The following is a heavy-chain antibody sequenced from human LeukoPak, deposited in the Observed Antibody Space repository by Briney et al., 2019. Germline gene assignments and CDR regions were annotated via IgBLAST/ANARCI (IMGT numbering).Heavy chain of an antibody. Sequence: SETLSLTCTVSGGSISGYYWSWIRQPPGKGLEWIGYIYYSGSPDSNPSLKSRVAISVGTSKNQFSLKLSSVTAADTAVYYCARTYCSGGSCHFDYWGQGTLVTVSS. V-gene: IGHV4-59*08. D-gene: IGHD2-15*01. CDR1: GGSISGYY. CDR2: IYYSGSP. CDR3: ARTYCSGGSCHFDY. J-gene: IGHJ4*02.